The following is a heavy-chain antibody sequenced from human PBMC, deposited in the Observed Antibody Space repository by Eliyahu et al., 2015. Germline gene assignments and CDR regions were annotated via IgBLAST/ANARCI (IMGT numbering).Heavy chain of an antibody. Sequence: QITLKESGPTLVKPTQTXTLTCTFSGFSXSTSXVXVGWIRXPPXKALEWLALIYWNDGKRYSPSLKSRLIITRDTSKNQVVLTMTNMDPVXTATYYCAHRDYDILTGYHSDAFDVWGQGIMVTVPS. CDR3: AHRDYDILTGYHSDAFDV. CDR2: IYWNDGK. J-gene: IGHJ3*01. D-gene: IGHD3-9*01. V-gene: IGHV2-5*01. CDR1: GFSXSTSXVX.